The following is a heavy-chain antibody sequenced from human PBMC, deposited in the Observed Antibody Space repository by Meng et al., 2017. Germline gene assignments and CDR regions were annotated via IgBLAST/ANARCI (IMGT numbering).Heavy chain of an antibody. V-gene: IGHV1-69*06. D-gene: IGHD6-13*01. CDR1: GGTFSSYA. CDR3: ARDKRPSSSWYGNWFDP. J-gene: IGHJ5*02. Sequence: QVQLVQSGAEVKKPGSSGKGSGKASGGTFSSYAISWVPQAPGQGLEWMGGIIPIFGTANYAQKFQGRVTITADKSTSTAYMELSSLRSEDTAVYYCARDKRPSSSWYGNWFDPWGQGTLVTVSS. CDR2: IIPIFGTA.